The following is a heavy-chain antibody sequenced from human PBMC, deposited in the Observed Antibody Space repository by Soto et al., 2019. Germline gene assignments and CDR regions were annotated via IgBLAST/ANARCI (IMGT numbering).Heavy chain of an antibody. CDR1: GFIFSNYG. Sequence: QVQLVESGGGVVQPGRSLRLSCAASGFIFSNYGMHWVRQAPGKGLEWVAVIWDDGSKTYYADSVKGRFTISRDNSKNTLPLPMNSLRAEDTPVYSCARTRGQLLGSLDWGQGTLVTVSS. V-gene: IGHV3-33*01. CDR3: ARTRGQLLGSLD. CDR2: IWDDGSKT. D-gene: IGHD3-10*01. J-gene: IGHJ4*02.